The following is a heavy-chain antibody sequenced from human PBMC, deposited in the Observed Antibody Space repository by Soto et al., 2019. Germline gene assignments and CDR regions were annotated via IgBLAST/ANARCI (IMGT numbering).Heavy chain of an antibody. V-gene: IGHV5-51*01. Sequence: GESLRISCKXVGYKFGSAWSGWVRQMPGKGLEWMGIIKPGTSDIRYSPSCRGHVTISADEAVSTAYLQWSSLKASDTAMYYCARQLSHICDSWGQGTLVTVSS. CDR1: GYKFGSAW. D-gene: IGHD3-3*02. CDR2: IKPGTSDI. J-gene: IGHJ4*02. CDR3: ARQLSHICDS.